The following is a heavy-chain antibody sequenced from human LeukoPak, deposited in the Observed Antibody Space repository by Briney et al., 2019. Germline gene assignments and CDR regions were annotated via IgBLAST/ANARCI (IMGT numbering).Heavy chain of an antibody. CDR3: APPTGVALYDSSGY. D-gene: IGHD3-22*01. J-gene: IGHJ4*02. Sequence: HPGGSLRLSCAASGFTFSDYVMNWVRQAPGEGLEWVSTISGSGGSTYYADSVKGRFTISRDNSKNTLYLQMNGLRAEDTAIYYCAPPTGVALYDSSGYWGQGTLVTVSS. CDR1: GFTFSDYV. V-gene: IGHV3-23*01. CDR2: ISGSGGST.